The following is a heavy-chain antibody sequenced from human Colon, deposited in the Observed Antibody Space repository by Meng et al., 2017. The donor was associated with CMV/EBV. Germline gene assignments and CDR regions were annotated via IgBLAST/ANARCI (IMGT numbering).Heavy chain of an antibody. V-gene: IGHV3-21*01. CDR1: GFTFSSYS. D-gene: IGHD2-15*01. Sequence: GESLKISCAASGFTFSSYSMNWVRQAPGKGLEWVSSITGSSSYMYYADSVKGRFTISRDNAKNSLYLQMNSLRAEDTAVYYCAGDPGDGSDWGQGTLVTVSS. J-gene: IGHJ4*02. CDR2: ITGSSSYM. CDR3: AGDPGDGSD.